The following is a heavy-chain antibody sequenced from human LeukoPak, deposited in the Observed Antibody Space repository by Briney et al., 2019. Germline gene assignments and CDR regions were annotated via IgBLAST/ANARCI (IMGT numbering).Heavy chain of an antibody. Sequence: GGSLRLSCAASGSTFSDSYMNWMRQAPGKGLEWVSFISRGGNTIYYADSVKGRFTISRDNSKNTLYLQMNSLRAEDTAVYYCAKGRGSGYYHFDYWGQGTLVTASS. V-gene: IGHV3-11*01. D-gene: IGHD3-22*01. CDR2: ISRGGNTI. J-gene: IGHJ4*02. CDR3: AKGRGSGYYHFDY. CDR1: GSTFSDSY.